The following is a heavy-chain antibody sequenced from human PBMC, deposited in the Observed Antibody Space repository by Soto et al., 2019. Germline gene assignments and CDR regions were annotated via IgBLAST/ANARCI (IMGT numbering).Heavy chain of an antibody. V-gene: IGHV3-74*01. J-gene: IGHJ4*02. CDR2: ITEDGSGT. CDR1: GFTFSSYP. D-gene: IGHD2-8*01. CDR3: VRGTNGWRGMAY. Sequence: LRLSCATSGFTFSSYPIHWVRQAPGKGPVWVSRITEDGSGTTYADSVKGRFTVTRDNAKNTMYLQMSGLGAEDTAVYHCVRGTNGWRGMAYWGQGTLVTVSS.